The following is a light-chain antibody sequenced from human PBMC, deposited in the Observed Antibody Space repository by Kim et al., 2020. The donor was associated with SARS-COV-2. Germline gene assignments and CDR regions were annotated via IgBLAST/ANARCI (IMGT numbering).Light chain of an antibody. CDR1: SNNVGSQG. Sequence: HTATFTRTGNSNNVGSQGAAWLQHHRGHPPKLLSYRNNDRPSGISERFSSSRSGITASLTISGLQQEDEADYYCSTWDTSLSAWVFGGGTQLTVL. J-gene: IGLJ3*02. CDR2: RNN. V-gene: IGLV10-54*01. CDR3: STWDTSLSAWV.